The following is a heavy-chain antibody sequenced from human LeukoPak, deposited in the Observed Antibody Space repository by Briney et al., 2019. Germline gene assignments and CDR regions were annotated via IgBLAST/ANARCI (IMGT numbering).Heavy chain of an antibody. Sequence: ASVKVSCKASGYTFTSYGISWVRQAPGQGLEWMGWISAYSGNTNYAQILQGRVTMTTDTSTRTAYMEMRSLRSDDTAVYYCARDVIGGSGSSPGYWGQGTLVTVSS. D-gene: IGHD3-10*01. J-gene: IGHJ4*02. CDR3: ARDVIGGSGSSPGY. V-gene: IGHV1-18*01. CDR1: GYTFTSYG. CDR2: ISAYSGNT.